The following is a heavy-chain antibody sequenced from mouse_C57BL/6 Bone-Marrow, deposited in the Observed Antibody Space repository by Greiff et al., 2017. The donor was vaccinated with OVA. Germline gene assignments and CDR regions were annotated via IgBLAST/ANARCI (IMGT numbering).Heavy chain of an antibody. V-gene: IGHV1-80*01. D-gene: IGHD1-1*01. CDR1: GYTFSTYW. J-gene: IGHJ2*01. CDR3: ARYPITTVVAVDY. Sequence: QVQLQQSGAELVKPGASVKISCKASGYTFSTYWMNWVKQRPGKGLEWIGQIYPGDGDTNYNGKFKGKATLTADKSSSTAYMQLSSLTSADSAVYYCARYPITTVVAVDYWGQGTTLTVSS. CDR2: IYPGDGDT.